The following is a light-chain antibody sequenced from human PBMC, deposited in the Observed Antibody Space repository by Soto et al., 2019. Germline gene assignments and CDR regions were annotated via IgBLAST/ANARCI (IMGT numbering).Light chain of an antibody. CDR2: AAS. CDR3: QQYNIYPT. Sequence: DIQMTQSPSSLSAAVGDRVTITCRASQDIGNDLAWFQQKPGKATKSLIYAASSLLSGVPSKFSGSGSGTDFTLTISSLQPEDFATYYCQQYNIYPTFGQGTRLEIK. CDR1: QDIGND. V-gene: IGKV1-16*02. J-gene: IGKJ5*01.